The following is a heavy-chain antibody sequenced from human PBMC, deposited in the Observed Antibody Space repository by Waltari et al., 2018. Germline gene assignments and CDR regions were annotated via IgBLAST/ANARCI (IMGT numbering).Heavy chain of an antibody. J-gene: IGHJ4*02. CDR2: INSGGNIM. Sequence: EVQLVESGGGLVQPGGSLRLSCAASGFTFKTSEMNWVRQAPGKGLEWVSYINSGGNIMYYADPVKGRFTISRDNAHNSVYLQMNSLRPEDTALYYCAREAGVYYNIYYFDFWGQGTPVTVSS. CDR3: AREAGVYYNIYYFDF. V-gene: IGHV3-48*03. D-gene: IGHD3-9*01. CDR1: GFTFKTSE.